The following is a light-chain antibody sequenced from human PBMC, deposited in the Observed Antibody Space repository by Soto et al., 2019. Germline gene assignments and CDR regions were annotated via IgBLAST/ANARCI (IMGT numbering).Light chain of an antibody. J-gene: IGKJ1*01. V-gene: IGKV3-15*01. CDR2: DTS. CDR1: QSVGST. CDR3: HQYNDWPPA. Sequence: EIVLTQSPAALSVSPGERATLSCWASQSVGSTLNWYQQKPGQAPRLLIYDTSIRATGIPARFSGSGSGTEFTLTIASLQSEDFGVYYCHQYNDWPPAFGQGTKVDI.